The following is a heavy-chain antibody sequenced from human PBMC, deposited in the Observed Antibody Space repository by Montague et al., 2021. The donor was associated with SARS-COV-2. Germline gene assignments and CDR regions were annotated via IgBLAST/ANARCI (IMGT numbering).Heavy chain of an antibody. V-gene: IGHV4-61*02. Sequence: TLSLTCTVSGSSISSGSYYWSWIRQPAGKGLEWIGRISISGSTNYNPSLKSRVTISVDTSKNQFSLKLSSVTAADTAVYYCARDIAVAGLFDYWGQGTLVTVSS. CDR2: ISISGST. CDR3: ARDIAVAGLFDY. CDR1: GSSISSGSYY. J-gene: IGHJ4*02. D-gene: IGHD6-19*01.